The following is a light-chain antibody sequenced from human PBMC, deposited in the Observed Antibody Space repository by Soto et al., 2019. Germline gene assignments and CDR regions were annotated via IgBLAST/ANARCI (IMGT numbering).Light chain of an antibody. Sequence: EIVMTQSPATLSVSPGERATLSCRASQSVSSNLAWYQQKPGQAPRLLIYGASTRATGIPARFSGRGSWTEFTLTISSLQSEDFAVYYCQQYNNWPRTWTFGQGTKVDIK. V-gene: IGKV3-15*01. CDR2: GAS. J-gene: IGKJ1*01. CDR1: QSVSSN. CDR3: QQYNNWPRTWT.